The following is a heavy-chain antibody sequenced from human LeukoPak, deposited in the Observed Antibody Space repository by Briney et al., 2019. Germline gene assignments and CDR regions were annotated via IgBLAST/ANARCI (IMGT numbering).Heavy chain of an antibody. V-gene: IGHV1-2*06. CDR1: GSTFNCYS. CDR3: ASGGTAGWNWFDP. CDR2: IKPNSGCT. D-gene: IGHD1-1*01. J-gene: IGHJ5*02. Sequence: ASVKVSVKASGSTFNCYSITWLRNATLTVLEGLCRIKPNSGCTNYAQKFQGRVTMTRDTSISTAYMELSRLRSDDTAVYYCASGGTAGWNWFDPWGQGTLVTVSS.